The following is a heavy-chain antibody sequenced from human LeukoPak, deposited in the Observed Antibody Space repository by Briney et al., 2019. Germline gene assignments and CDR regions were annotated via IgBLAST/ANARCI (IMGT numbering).Heavy chain of an antibody. CDR2: IIPIFGTT. CDR1: GGTFSSDV. V-gene: IGHV1-69*13. Sequence: SVKVSCKASGGTFSSDVISWVRQAPGQGLEWMGGIIPIFGTTNYAQKFQGRVTITADESTSTAYMELSSLRSEDTAVYYCARGERAARPPDYWGQGTLVTVSS. J-gene: IGHJ4*02. CDR3: ARGERAARPPDY. D-gene: IGHD6-6*01.